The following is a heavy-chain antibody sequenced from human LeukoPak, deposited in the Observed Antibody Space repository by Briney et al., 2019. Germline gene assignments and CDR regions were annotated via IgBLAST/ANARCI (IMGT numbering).Heavy chain of an antibody. CDR1: GFTFSSYG. CDR3: AKDTPTTGYHLDS. J-gene: IGHJ4*02. Sequence: GGSLRLSCAASGFTFSSYGMSWVRQAPGKGLEWVSAISGSGGSTYYADSVKGRFTISRDNSENTLYLQINSLRVEDTAVYYCAKDTPTTGYHLDSWGQGTLVTVSS. V-gene: IGHV3-23*01. CDR2: ISGSGGST. D-gene: IGHD1-1*01.